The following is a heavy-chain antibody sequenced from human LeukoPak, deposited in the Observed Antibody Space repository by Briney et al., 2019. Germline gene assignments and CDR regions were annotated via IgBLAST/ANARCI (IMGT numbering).Heavy chain of an antibody. CDR3: ARSHKAMAGEGLFDY. CDR2: IYYSENT. CDR1: GGSISSYY. D-gene: IGHD5-18*01. J-gene: IGHJ4*02. Sequence: PSETLSLTCTVSGGSISSYYWSWIRQPPGKGLEWIGYIYYSENTNYNPSLKSRVTISVDTSKNQFSLKLSSVTAADTAVYYCARSHKAMAGEGLFDYWGRGTLATVSS. V-gene: IGHV4-59*01.